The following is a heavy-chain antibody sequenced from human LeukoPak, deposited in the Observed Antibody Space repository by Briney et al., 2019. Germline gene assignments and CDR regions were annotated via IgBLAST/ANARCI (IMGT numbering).Heavy chain of an antibody. Sequence: GASVKVSCKASGYTFTSYDINWVRQATGQGLEWMGWMNPNSGNTGYAQKFQGRVTVTRNTSISTAYMELSSLRSEDTAVYYCARSPATVTTSLDYYYYGMDVWGQGTTVTVSS. J-gene: IGHJ6*02. CDR2: MNPNSGNT. V-gene: IGHV1-8*01. CDR3: ARSPATVTTSLDYYYYGMDV. CDR1: GYTFTSYD. D-gene: IGHD4-17*01.